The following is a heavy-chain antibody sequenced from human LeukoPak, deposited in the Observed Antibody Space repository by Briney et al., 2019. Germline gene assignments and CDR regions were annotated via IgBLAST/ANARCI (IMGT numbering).Heavy chain of an antibody. D-gene: IGHD2-21*01. CDR1: GGSISSGGYY. J-gene: IGHJ6*02. V-gene: IGHV4-31*03. CDR3: ARARAGLRYSMDV. Sequence: PSQTLSLTCTVSGGSISSGGYYWSWIRQHPGKGLEWIGYIYYSGSTYYNPSLKSRVTMSVDTSKNQFSLKLSSVTAADTAVYYCARARAGLRYSMDVWGQGTTVTVSS. CDR2: IYYSGST.